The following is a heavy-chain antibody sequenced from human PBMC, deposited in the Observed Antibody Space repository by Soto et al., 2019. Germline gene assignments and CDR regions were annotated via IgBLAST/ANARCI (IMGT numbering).Heavy chain of an antibody. CDR2: IIPIFGTA. V-gene: IGHV1-69*12. CDR1: GGTFSSYA. CDR3: AREEKRERRWFGGRFYETCYYSGMDV. D-gene: IGHD3-10*01. Sequence: QVQLVQSGAEVKKPGSSVKVSCKASGGTFSSYAISWVRQAPGQGLEWMGGIIPIFGTANYAQKFQGRVTMTADEATSTDNRELSSLRSEDTDVYYCAREEKRERRWFGGRFYETCYYSGMDVWGQGTTVTVSS. J-gene: IGHJ6*02.